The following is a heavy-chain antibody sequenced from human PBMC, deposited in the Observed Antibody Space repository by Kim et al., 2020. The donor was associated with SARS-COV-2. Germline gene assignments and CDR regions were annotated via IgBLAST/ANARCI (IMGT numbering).Heavy chain of an antibody. CDR1: GGSFSGYN. D-gene: IGHD3-10*01. CDR2: IYYTGST. Sequence: SETLSLTCTVYGGSFSGYNWNWIRQPPGKGLEWIGDIYYTGSTNYNPSLKSRVTISVDTSKNQFSLKLSSVTAADTAVYYCARGNVYYGSGSYLYYVDYWGQGTLVTVSS. V-gene: IGHV4-59*01. CDR3: ARGNVYYGSGSYLYYVDY. J-gene: IGHJ4*02.